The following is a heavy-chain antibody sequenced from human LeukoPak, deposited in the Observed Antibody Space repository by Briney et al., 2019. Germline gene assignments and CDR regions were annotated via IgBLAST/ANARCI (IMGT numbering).Heavy chain of an antibody. CDR3: ARKQLVPLAQSFDY. Sequence: SETLSLTCAVYGGSFSDDYWSWIRQPPGKGLAWIGEINHSGSTNYNPSLNSRVTISVDTSKNQFSLKLNSLTAADTAVYYCARKQLVPLAQSFDYWGQGTLVTVSS. CDR2: INHSGST. J-gene: IGHJ4*02. V-gene: IGHV4-34*01. CDR1: GGSFSDDY. D-gene: IGHD6-6*01.